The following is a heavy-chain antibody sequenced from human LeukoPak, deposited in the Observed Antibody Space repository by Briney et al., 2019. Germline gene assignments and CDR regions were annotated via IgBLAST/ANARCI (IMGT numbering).Heavy chain of an antibody. V-gene: IGHV4-59*01. CDR1: GGSISSYY. J-gene: IGHJ3*02. CDR3: ARDRGVVTAIGAFDI. D-gene: IGHD2-21*02. CDR2: IYYSGST. Sequence: SETLSLTCTVPGGSISSYYWSWIRQPPGKGLEWVGYIYYSGSTNYNPSLKSRVTISVETSKNQFSLKLSSVTAADTAVYYCARDRGVVTAIGAFDIWGQGTMVTVSS.